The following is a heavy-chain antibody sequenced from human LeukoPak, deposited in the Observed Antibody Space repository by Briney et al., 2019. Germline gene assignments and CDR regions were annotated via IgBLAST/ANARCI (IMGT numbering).Heavy chain of an antibody. D-gene: IGHD6-13*01. CDR1: GFTLSGYW. Sequence: GRSLRLSCAASGFTLSGYWMHWVRQAPGKGLVWVSRINSDGSSTNYADSVKGRFTISRDNAKNTLYLQMNSLRAEDTAVYYCVRGFGSAPGTLNYWGQGTLVTVSS. V-gene: IGHV3-74*01. J-gene: IGHJ4*02. CDR3: VRGFGSAPGTLNY. CDR2: INSDGSST.